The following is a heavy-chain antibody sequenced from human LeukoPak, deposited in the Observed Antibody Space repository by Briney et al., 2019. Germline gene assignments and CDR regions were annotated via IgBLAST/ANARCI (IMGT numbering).Heavy chain of an antibody. V-gene: IGHV3-7*01. CDR2: IKEDGSEK. J-gene: IGHJ6*02. CDR3: ARRKYYSDSSGYYYVHYYYGLDV. CDR1: EFTFRSYW. D-gene: IGHD3-22*01. Sequence: GGSLRLSCAASEFTFRSYWMSWVRLAPGKGLEWVASIKEDGSEKFYVGSVKGRFTISRDNAKNSLFLQMNSLRAEDTAVYYCARRKYYSDSSGYYYVHYYYGLDVWGQGTTVIVSS.